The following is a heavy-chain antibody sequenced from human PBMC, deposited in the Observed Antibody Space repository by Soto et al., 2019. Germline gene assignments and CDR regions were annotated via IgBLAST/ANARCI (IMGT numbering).Heavy chain of an antibody. CDR2: IYPRDSDT. CDR1: GYSITSDW. V-gene: IGHV5-51*01. D-gene: IGHD5-12*01. CDR3: VRHHIVATPRGWFDP. J-gene: IGHJ5*02. Sequence: GESLKISCKASGYSITSDWIGWVRQMPGKGLEWMGIIYPRDSDTRYSPSFEGQVTISADKTTNTAYLQWSSLKASDTAIYYCVRHHIVATPRGWFDPWGQGXLVTVSS.